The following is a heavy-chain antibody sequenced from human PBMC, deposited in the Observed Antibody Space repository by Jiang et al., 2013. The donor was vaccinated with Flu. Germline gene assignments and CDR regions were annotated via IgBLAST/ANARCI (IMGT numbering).Heavy chain of an antibody. CDR1: GGSISSSSYY. Sequence: GSGLVKPSETLSLTCTVSGGSISSSSYYWGWIRQPPGKGLEWIGSIYYSGSTYHNPSLKSRVTISVDTSKNQFSLKLSSVTAADTAMYYCARRPTAGWYYFDYWGQGTLVTVSS. CDR2: IYYSGST. V-gene: IGHV4-39*01. J-gene: IGHJ4*02. D-gene: IGHD1-26*01. CDR3: ARRPTAGWYYFDY.